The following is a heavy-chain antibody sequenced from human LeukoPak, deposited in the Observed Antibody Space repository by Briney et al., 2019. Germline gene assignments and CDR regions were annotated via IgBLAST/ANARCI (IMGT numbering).Heavy chain of an antibody. Sequence: ASVKVSCKASGYTFTSYGISWVRQAPGQRLEWMGWINAGNGNTKYSQKFQGRVTITRDTSASTAYMELSSLRSEDTAVYYCARGEIVITFGSSRPGDAFDIWGQGTMVTVSS. CDR2: INAGNGNT. D-gene: IGHD3-16*01. CDR3: ARGEIVITFGSSRPGDAFDI. V-gene: IGHV1-3*01. J-gene: IGHJ3*02. CDR1: GYTFTSYG.